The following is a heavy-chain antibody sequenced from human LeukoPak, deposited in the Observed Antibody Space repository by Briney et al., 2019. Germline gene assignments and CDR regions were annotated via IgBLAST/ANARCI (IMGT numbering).Heavy chain of an antibody. Sequence: SETLSLTCTVSGGSISSYYWSWIRQPPGKGLEWIGYIYYSGSTNYNPSLKSRVTISVDTSKNQFSLKLSSVTAADTAVYYCARPHSSSWPGVSWFDPWGQGTLVTVSS. J-gene: IGHJ5*02. CDR2: IYYSGST. V-gene: IGHV4-59*01. CDR1: GGSISSYY. CDR3: ARPHSSSWPGVSWFDP. D-gene: IGHD6-13*01.